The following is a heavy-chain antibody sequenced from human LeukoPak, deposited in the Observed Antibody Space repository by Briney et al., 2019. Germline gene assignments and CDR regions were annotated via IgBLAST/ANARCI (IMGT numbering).Heavy chain of an antibody. Sequence: PVASVKDSCMASGYTFTGYYMHWVRQAPGQGLEWMGWINPNSGGTNYAQNFQGRVTMTRDTSITTAYMELSRLRSDDSAVYYCARGYCSGSNCPFDYWGQGTLVTVSS. D-gene: IGHD2-15*01. V-gene: IGHV1-2*02. CDR1: GYTFTGYY. CDR2: INPNSGGT. CDR3: ARGYCSGSNCPFDY. J-gene: IGHJ4*02.